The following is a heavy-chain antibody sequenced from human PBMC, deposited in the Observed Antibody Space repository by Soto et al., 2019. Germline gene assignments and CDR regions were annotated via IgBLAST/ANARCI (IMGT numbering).Heavy chain of an antibody. J-gene: IGHJ4*02. CDR3: AHRPITMVRGGWYYFDY. V-gene: IGHV2-5*02. D-gene: IGHD3-10*01. CDR1: GFSLSTSGVG. Sequence: QITLKESGPTLVKPTQTLTLTCTFSGFSLSTSGVGVGWIRQPPGKALEWLALIYWDDDKRYSPSLKSRLTITKYTAKNQVVLTMTNMDPVDTATYYCAHRPITMVRGGWYYFDYWGQGTLVTVSS. CDR2: IYWDDDK.